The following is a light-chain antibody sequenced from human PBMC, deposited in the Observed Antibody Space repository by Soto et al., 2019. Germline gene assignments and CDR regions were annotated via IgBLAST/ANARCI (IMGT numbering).Light chain of an antibody. V-gene: IGKV3-15*01. J-gene: IGKJ4*01. Sequence: EILMTQSPATVSVSPGERATLSCRASQNVINSVAWYQQKPGQAPRLLIYGASSRATGTPARISGSGSGTEFTLTISSSQSEDFAVYYCQPYHTCPLAFGGGTKVEIK. CDR2: GAS. CDR1: QNVINS. CDR3: QPYHTCPLA.